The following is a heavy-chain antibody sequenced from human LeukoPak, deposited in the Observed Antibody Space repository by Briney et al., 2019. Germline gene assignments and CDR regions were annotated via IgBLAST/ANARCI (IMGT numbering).Heavy chain of an antibody. J-gene: IGHJ4*02. CDR3: ARGRGYSFGCDY. V-gene: IGHV4-59*01. Sequence: SETLSLTCTVSGGSISNYYWSWIRQPPGKELEWIGYIDNSGSINYNPSLKSRVTISVDTSKNQFSLKLSSVTAADTAVYYCARGRGYSFGCDYWGQGTLVTVSS. D-gene: IGHD5-18*01. CDR1: GGSISNYY. CDR2: IDNSGSI.